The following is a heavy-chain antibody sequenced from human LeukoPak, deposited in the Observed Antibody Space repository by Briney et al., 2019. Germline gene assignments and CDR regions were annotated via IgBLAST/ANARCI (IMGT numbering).Heavy chain of an antibody. CDR1: GSTFSSYW. CDR2: IKQDGSEK. V-gene: IGHV3-7*01. J-gene: IGHJ4*02. CDR3: ARIYSSSSGYFDY. Sequence: GGSLRLSCAASGSTFSSYWMSWVRQAPGKGLEWVANIKQDGSEKYYVDSVKGRFTISRDNAKNSLYLQMNSLRAEDTAVYYCARIYSSSSGYFDYWGQGTLVTVSS. D-gene: IGHD6-6*01.